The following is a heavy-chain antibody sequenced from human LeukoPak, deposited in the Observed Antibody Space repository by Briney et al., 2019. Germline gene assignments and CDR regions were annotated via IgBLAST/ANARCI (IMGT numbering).Heavy chain of an antibody. CDR1: GCRFTSYW. D-gene: IGHD3-10*01. V-gene: IGHV5-51*01. CDR3: ARRSYYYGSGSYYRSSPFDY. CDR2: IYPGDSDT. J-gene: IGHJ4*02. Sequence: GGPLQISAQASGCRFTSYWIGGVRQLPGKGRKGMGIIYPGDSDTRYSPSFQGQLTISTDKCISTAYLQWSSLNASHTAVYYCARRSYYYGSGSYYRSSPFDYWGQGTLVTVSS.